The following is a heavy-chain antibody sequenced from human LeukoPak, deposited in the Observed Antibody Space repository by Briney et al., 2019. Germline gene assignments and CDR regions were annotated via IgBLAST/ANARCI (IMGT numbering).Heavy chain of an antibody. CDR1: GYTFTSYA. CDR3: ARDLSIAAAGYYYYYGMDV. J-gene: IGHJ6*02. Sequence: ASVKVSCKASGYTFTSYAMHWVRQVPGQRLEWMGWINAGNGNTKYSQKFQGRVTITRDTSASAAYMELSSLRSEDTAVYYCARDLSIAAAGYYYYYGMDVWGQGTTVTVSS. CDR2: INAGNGNT. V-gene: IGHV1-3*01. D-gene: IGHD6-13*01.